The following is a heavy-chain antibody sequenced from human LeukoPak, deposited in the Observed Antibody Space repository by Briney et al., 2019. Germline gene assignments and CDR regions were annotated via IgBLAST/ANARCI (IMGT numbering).Heavy chain of an antibody. Sequence: GGSLRLSCAASGFTFNTHGMHWVRQAPGKGLEWVAAIWFDGSVKHYSDAVKGRFTISRDNSLNTLYLQMNSVRVEDTAMYCARGGSTGWQRTHWFDPWGQGTLVTVSS. CDR1: GFTFNTHG. CDR2: IWFDGSVK. CDR3: ARGGSTGWQRTHWFDP. V-gene: IGHV3-33*08. J-gene: IGHJ5*02. D-gene: IGHD6-19*01.